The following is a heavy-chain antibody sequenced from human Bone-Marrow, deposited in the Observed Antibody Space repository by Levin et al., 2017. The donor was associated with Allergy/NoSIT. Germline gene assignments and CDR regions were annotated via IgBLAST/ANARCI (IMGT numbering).Heavy chain of an antibody. Sequence: LSLTCAASEFTFSSYAMHWVRQAPGKGLEWVAVISYDGSNSYYADSVKGRFTISRDNSKNTLYLQMNSLRAEDTAVYYCARDYCSGGDCYAIPGYWGQGTLVTVSS. J-gene: IGHJ4*02. CDR3: ARDYCSGGDCYAIPGY. CDR1: EFTFSSYA. CDR2: ISYDGSNS. D-gene: IGHD2-15*01. V-gene: IGHV3-30-3*01.